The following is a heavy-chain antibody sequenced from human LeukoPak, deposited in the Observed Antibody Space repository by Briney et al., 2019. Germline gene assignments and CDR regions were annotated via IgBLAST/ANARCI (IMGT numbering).Heavy chain of an antibody. J-gene: IGHJ3*02. D-gene: IGHD3-22*01. CDR1: GGSFNDYY. CDR2: IYNNGGT. Sequence: PSETLSLTCTVSGGSFNDYYWGWIRPPPGKGLEWIGYIYNNGGTNYNPSLKSRVTISVDTSKNQFSLKLSSVTAADTAVYYCARSQPSYYDSSGDASDIWGQGTMVTVSS. V-gene: IGHV4-59*12. CDR3: ARSQPSYYDSSGDASDI.